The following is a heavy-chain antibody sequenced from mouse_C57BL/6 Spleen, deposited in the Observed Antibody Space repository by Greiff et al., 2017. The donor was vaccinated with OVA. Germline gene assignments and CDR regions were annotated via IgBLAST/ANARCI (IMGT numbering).Heavy chain of an antibody. D-gene: IGHD2-4*01. J-gene: IGHJ3*01. Sequence: EVKLQESGAELVRPGASVKLSCTASGFNIKDYYMHWVKQRPEQGLEWIGRIDPEDGDTEYAPKFQGKATMTADTSSNTAYLQLSSLTSEDTAVYYCTTYDYDQAWFAYWGQGTLVTVSA. CDR3: TTYDYDQAWFAY. CDR1: GFNIKDYY. V-gene: IGHV14-1*01. CDR2: IDPEDGDT.